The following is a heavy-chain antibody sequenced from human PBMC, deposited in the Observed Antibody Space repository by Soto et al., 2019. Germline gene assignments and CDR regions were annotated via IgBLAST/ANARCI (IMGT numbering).Heavy chain of an antibody. J-gene: IGHJ5*02. CDR2: IYYSGST. CDR3: ASYQTYYYGSGSYLRFDP. Sequence: SETLSLTCTVSGGSISSGDYYWSWIRQPPGKGLEWIGYIYYSGSTYYNPSLKSRVTISVDTSKNQFSLKLSSVTAADTAVYYCASYQTYYYGSGSYLRFDPWGQGTLVTVSS. CDR1: GGSISSGDYY. D-gene: IGHD3-10*01. V-gene: IGHV4-30-4*01.